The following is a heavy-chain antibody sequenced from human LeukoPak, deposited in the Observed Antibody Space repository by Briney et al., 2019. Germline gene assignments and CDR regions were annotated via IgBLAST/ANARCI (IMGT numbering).Heavy chain of an antibody. CDR3: ARKAAAGLYNWFDP. V-gene: IGHV1-18*01. Sequence: ASVKVSCKASGYTFTSYGISWVRQAPGQGLEWMGWISAYNGNTNYAQKFQGRVTMTRDTSINTAYMELSSPRSDDTAVYYCARKAAAGLYNWFDPWGQGTLVTVSS. CDR1: GYTFTSYG. J-gene: IGHJ5*02. CDR2: ISAYNGNT. D-gene: IGHD6-13*01.